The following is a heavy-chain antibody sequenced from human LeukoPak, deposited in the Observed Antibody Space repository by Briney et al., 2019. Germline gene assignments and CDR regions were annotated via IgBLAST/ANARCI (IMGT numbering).Heavy chain of an antibody. J-gene: IGHJ4*02. CDR1: GYIFTNYW. CDR3: ARLSGIDHELDS. D-gene: IGHD1-14*01. CDR2: IYPRDSDT. V-gene: IGHV5-51*01. Sequence: GESLKISCTASGYIFTNYWVGWVRQMPGKGLEWMGIIYPRDSDTRYSPSFRGQVSFSADKFTNTADLQWSSLKASDTAMYYCARLSGIDHELDSWGQGTLVTVPS.